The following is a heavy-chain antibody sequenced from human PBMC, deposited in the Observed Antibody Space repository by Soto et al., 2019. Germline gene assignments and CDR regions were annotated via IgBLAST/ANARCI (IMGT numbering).Heavy chain of an antibody. CDR3: ARDSYYDFWSGYYS. J-gene: IGHJ4*02. Sequence: PSEALSLTCTVSGGAISSGGYYWSWIRQHPGKGLEWIGYIYYTGSTYCNPSLKSRLTISVDTSKNQFSLKLSSVTAADTAVYYCARDSYYDFWSGYYSWGQGTLVTVS. D-gene: IGHD3-3*01. V-gene: IGHV4-31*03. CDR2: IYYTGST. CDR1: GGAISSGGYY.